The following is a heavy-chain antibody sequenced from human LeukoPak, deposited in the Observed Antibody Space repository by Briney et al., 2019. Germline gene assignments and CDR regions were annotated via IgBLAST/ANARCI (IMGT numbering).Heavy chain of an antibody. CDR1: GGSISSGGYY. D-gene: IGHD3-22*01. CDR3: ARAAGRYYYDSSGYYHYFDY. CDR2: IYYSGST. V-gene: IGHV4-31*03. Sequence: SQTLSLTCTVSGGSISSGGYYWSWIRQHPGKGLEWIGYIYYSGSTYYNPSLKSRVTTSVDTSKNQFSLKLSSVTAADTAVYYCARAAGRYYYDSSGYYHYFDYWGQGTLVTVSS. J-gene: IGHJ4*02.